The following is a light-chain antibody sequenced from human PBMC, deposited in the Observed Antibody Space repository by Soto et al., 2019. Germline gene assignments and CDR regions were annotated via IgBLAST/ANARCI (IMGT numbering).Light chain of an antibody. Sequence: AIRMTQSPSSLSASTGDRVTITCRASQGISSYLAWYQQKPGRAPKLLIYAASTLQSGVPSRFSGSGSGTDFTLTISSLQPDDFATYYCQQYNSYLWTFGQGTKVDIK. CDR2: AAS. V-gene: IGKV1-8*01. J-gene: IGKJ1*01. CDR1: QGISSY. CDR3: QQYNSYLWT.